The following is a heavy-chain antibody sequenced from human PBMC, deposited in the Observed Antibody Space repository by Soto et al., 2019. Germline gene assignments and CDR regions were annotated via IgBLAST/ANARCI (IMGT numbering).Heavy chain of an antibody. CDR3: ARDRRFYDSGTYDIANDAFDV. V-gene: IGHV1-2*02. CDR1: GYTFTGYY. D-gene: IGHD3-22*01. Sequence: ASVKVSCKASGYTFTGYYMHWVRQAPGQGFEWMGWINPKSGGTKYPQKFQGRVTMTRDTSLSTVYMTLTRLTSDDTAVYYCARDRRFYDSGTYDIANDAFDVWGQGTMVTV. J-gene: IGHJ3*01. CDR2: INPKSGGT.